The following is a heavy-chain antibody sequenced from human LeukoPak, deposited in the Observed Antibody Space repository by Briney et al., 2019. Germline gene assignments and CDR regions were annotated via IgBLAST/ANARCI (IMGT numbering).Heavy chain of an antibody. V-gene: IGHV3-64D*09. D-gene: IGHD1-1*01. CDR3: VKITSVTGGDC. J-gene: IGHJ4*02. CDR2: ISSNGGSS. Sequence: GGSLRLSCSASGFTFSAYAMYWVRQAPGKGLEYVSGISSNGGSSFYADSVKGRFTISRDNSKNTLYLQMSSLRAEDTAVYYCVKITSVTGGDCWGQGTRLAVSS. CDR1: GFTFSAYA.